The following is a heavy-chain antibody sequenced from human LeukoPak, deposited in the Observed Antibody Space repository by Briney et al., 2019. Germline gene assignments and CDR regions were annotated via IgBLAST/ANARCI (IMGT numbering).Heavy chain of an antibody. Sequence: GGSLRLSCEASEFSVTTHYMSWVRQAPGRGLEWVSVMHAKENTYYAKSVEGRFTISRDTSKNTVYLQMTSPREEDTAIYYCARGGENSEYYSHFFAHWGQGTPVTVS. CDR3: ARGGENSEYYSHFFAH. V-gene: IGHV3-53*01. D-gene: IGHD3-22*01. CDR2: MHAKENT. CDR1: EFSVTTHY. J-gene: IGHJ4*02.